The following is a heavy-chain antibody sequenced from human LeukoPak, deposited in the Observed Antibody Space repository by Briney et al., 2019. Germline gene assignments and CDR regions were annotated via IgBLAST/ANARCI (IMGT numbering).Heavy chain of an antibody. V-gene: IGHV3-33*01. D-gene: IGHD6-19*01. CDR2: IWYDGSNK. Sequence: GGSLRLYCAASGFTYSSYDMHWVRQDPGKGLEWVAVIWYDGSNKYYADSVKGRFTISRDNSKNTLYLQMNSLRAEDTAVYYCARDAYSSGWYAPHPYGMDVWGQGTTVTVSS. J-gene: IGHJ6*02. CDR3: ARDAYSSGWYAPHPYGMDV. CDR1: GFTYSSYD.